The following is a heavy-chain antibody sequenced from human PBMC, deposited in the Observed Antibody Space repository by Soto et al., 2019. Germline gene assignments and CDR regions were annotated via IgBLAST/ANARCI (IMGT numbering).Heavy chain of an antibody. V-gene: IGHV4-34*01. CDR2: INHSGST. CDR3: ALYGASIAVAGYFDY. Sequence: SETLSLTCAVYGGSFSGYYWSWIRQPPGKGLEWIGEINHSGSTNYNPSLKSRVTISVDTSKNQFSLKLSSVTAADTAVYYCALYGASIAVAGYFDYWGQGTLVTVSS. D-gene: IGHD6-19*01. CDR1: GGSFSGYY. J-gene: IGHJ4*02.